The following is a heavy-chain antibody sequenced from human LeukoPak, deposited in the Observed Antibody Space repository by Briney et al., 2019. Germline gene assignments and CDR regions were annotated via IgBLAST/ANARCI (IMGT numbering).Heavy chain of an antibody. D-gene: IGHD6-19*01. J-gene: IGHJ5*02. Sequence: ASVRVSFTASGYTFTVYYMNWARQAPGQGLGRMGWINANSGATRNTQRIQGRVTVTRDTSNSTDNMEMRRVKSDDTAVYYCARGCYSSGGSLGFGPWGQGTLVTVSS. V-gene: IGHV1-2*02. CDR2: INANSGAT. CDR3: ARGCYSSGGSLGFGP. CDR1: GYTFTVYY.